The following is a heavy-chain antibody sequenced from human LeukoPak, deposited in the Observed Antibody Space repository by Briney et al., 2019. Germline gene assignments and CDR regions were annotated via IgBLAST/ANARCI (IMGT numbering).Heavy chain of an antibody. D-gene: IGHD2-15*01. J-gene: IGHJ5*02. CDR2: IYPGDSDI. CDR3: ARQEYCSGGSCYTWFDP. Sequence: GESLKISCKDSGYRFSSYWIAWVRQMPGKGLEYIGIIYPGDSDIRYSPSFQGLVTISADKSISTAYLQWSSLKASDTAMYYCARQEYCSGGSCYTWFDPWGQETLVTVSS. V-gene: IGHV5-51*01. CDR1: GYRFSSYW.